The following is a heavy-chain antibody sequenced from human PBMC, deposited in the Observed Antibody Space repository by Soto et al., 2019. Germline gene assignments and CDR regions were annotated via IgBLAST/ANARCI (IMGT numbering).Heavy chain of an antibody. CDR1: GYTFTSYD. CDR2: MNPNSGNT. CDR3: ARFQWLDMNFDY. V-gene: IGHV1-8*01. J-gene: IGHJ4*02. Sequence: ASVNVSCKASGYTFTSYDINWVRQATGQGLEWMGWMNPNSGNTGYAQKFQGRVTMTRNTSISTAYMELSSLRSEDTAVYYCARFQWLDMNFDYWGQGTLVTVSS. D-gene: IGHD6-19*01.